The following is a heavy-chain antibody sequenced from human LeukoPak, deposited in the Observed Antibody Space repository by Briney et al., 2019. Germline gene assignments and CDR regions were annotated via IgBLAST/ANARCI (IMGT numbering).Heavy chain of an antibody. Sequence: PGGSLRLSCAASGFTFSTYNMNWVRQAPGKGLEWVSSITSSSSYTFYADSVKGRFTISRDNAKNSLYLQMNSLRAEDTAVYYCARDTGGYSSGWYSSVGRPSDYWGQGTLVTVSS. CDR3: ARDTGGYSSGWYSSVGRPSDY. CDR2: ITSSSSYT. CDR1: GFTFSTYN. D-gene: IGHD6-19*01. J-gene: IGHJ4*02. V-gene: IGHV3-21*01.